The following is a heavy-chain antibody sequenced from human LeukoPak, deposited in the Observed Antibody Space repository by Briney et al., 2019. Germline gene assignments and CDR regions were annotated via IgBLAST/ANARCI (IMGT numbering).Heavy chain of an antibody. CDR2: INWNGGRK. D-gene: IGHD2-2*02. Sequence: GGSLRLSCAASGFTFDDYEMSWVRKGPGKGLEWVAGINWNGGRKGYADSVKGRFTISRDSAKNSLYLQMNSLRAEDTALYYCKGYCSSSSCYSDMDVWGQGTTVTVSS. CDR3: KGYCSSSSCYSDMDV. J-gene: IGHJ6*02. V-gene: IGHV3-20*04. CDR1: GFTFDDYE.